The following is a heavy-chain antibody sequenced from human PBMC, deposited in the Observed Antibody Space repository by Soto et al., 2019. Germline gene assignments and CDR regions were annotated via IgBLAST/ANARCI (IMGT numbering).Heavy chain of an antibody. J-gene: IGHJ4*02. CDR2: TNSDGSST. CDR3: ARSGTAMGDY. CDR1: GVLFSNSW. D-gene: IGHD5-18*01. V-gene: IGHV3-74*01. Sequence: PGGSLRLSCAASGVLFSNSWMHWVRQAPGKGLVWVSRTNSDGSSTSYADSVKGRFTISRDNAKKTLYLQMNSLRAEDTAVYYCARSGTAMGDYWGQGTLVTVSS.